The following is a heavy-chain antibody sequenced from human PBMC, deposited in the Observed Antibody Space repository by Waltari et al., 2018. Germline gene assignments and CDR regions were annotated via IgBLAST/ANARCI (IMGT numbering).Heavy chain of an antibody. V-gene: IGHV4-39*01. CDR1: GGSISSSSYY. Sequence: QLQLQESGPGLVKPSETLSLTCTVSGGSISSSSYYWGWIRQPPGKGLEWIGSIYYSGRTYYNPALKSRGTISVDTSKNQFSLKLSSVTAADTAVYYCAIQQLVRFDYWGQGTLVTVSS. D-gene: IGHD6-13*01. J-gene: IGHJ4*02. CDR3: AIQQLVRFDY. CDR2: IYYSGRT.